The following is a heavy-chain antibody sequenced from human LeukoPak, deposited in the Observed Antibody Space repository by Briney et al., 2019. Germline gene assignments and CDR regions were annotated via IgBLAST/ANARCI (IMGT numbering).Heavy chain of an antibody. CDR2: IYTSGST. Sequence: SETLSLTCTVSGGSISSGSYYWSWIRQPAGKGLEWIGRIYTSGSTNYNPSLKSRVTISVDTSKNQFSLKLSSVTAADTAVYYCARDSSSWYLFDYWGQGTLVTVSS. CDR3: ARDSSSWYLFDY. J-gene: IGHJ4*02. CDR1: GGSISSGSYY. V-gene: IGHV4-61*02. D-gene: IGHD6-13*01.